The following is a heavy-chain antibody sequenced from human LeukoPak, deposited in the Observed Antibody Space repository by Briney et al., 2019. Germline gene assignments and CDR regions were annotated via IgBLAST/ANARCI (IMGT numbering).Heavy chain of an antibody. CDR3: ARQRNGYYYYMDV. CDR2: IYYSGST. D-gene: IGHD4-11*01. V-gene: IGHV4-39*01. CDR1: GGSISSSSYY. J-gene: IGHJ6*03. Sequence: SETLSLTCTVSGGSISSSSYYWGWIRQPPGKGLEWIGSIYYSGSTYYNPSLKSRVTISVDTSKNQFSLKLSSVTAADTAVYYCARQRNGYYYYMDVWGKGTTVTVSS.